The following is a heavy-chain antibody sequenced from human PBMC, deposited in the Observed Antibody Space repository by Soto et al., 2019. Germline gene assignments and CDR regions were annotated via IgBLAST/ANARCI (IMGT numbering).Heavy chain of an antibody. CDR2: IIPIFGTA. CDR3: ATTAVGYYYDSSGPDGMDV. V-gene: IGHV1-69*13. J-gene: IGHJ6*02. D-gene: IGHD3-22*01. CDR1: GGTFSSYA. Sequence: SVKVSCKASGGTFSSYAISWVRQAPGQGLEWMGGIIPIFGTANYAQKFQGRVTITADESTSTAYMELSSLRSEDTAVYYCATTAVGYYYDSSGPDGMDVWGQGTTVTVSS.